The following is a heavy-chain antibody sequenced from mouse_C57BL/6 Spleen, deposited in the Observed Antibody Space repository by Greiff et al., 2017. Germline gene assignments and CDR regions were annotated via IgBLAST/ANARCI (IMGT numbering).Heavy chain of an antibody. CDR3: ARAYYSNYGYFDV. CDR1: GYTFTSYW. CDR2: INPSNGGT. Sequence: VQLQQPGTELVKPGASVKLSCKASGYTFTSYWMHWVKQRPGQGLEWIGNINPSNGGTNYNEKFKNKATLTVDKSSSTAYMQLSSLTSEDSAVYYCARAYYSNYGYFDVWGTGTTVTVSS. V-gene: IGHV1-53*01. J-gene: IGHJ1*03. D-gene: IGHD2-5*01.